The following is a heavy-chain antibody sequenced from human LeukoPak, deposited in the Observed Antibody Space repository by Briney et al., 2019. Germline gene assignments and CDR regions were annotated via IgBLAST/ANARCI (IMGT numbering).Heavy chain of an antibody. CDR2: SSAGST. CDR1: GFTFYKNG. Sequence: GGSLTQTLAASGFTFYKNGMSWVRQAPGKGLEWVASSSAGSTYYADSVEGRFTISRDNFKDTLYLEMNSLRAEDTATYYCTKENSTWDLEIWFDSWGQGVPVTVSS. CDR3: TKENSTWDLEIWFDS. J-gene: IGHJ5*01. D-gene: IGHD2/OR15-2a*01. V-gene: IGHV3-23*01.